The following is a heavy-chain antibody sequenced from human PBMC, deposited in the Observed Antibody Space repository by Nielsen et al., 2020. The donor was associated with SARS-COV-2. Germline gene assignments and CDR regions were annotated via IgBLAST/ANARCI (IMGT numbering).Heavy chain of an antibody. J-gene: IGHJ4*02. CDR1: GFTFSSYS. CDR2: ISSSSSYI. D-gene: IGHD6-19*01. Sequence: GESLKISCAASGFTFSSYSMNWVRQAPGKGLEWVSSISSSSSYIYYVDSVKGRFTISRDNAKNSLYLQMNSLRGEDTAVYYCARGEAVAGTGSFDYWGQGTLVTVSS. CDR3: ARGEAVAGTGSFDY. V-gene: IGHV3-21*01.